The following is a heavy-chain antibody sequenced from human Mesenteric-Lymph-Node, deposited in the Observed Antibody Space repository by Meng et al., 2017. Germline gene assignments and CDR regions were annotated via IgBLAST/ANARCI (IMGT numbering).Heavy chain of an antibody. Sequence: QITFNESRPTLVKPTQTLTLTCTVPGFSLSTSGVGVGWIRQPPGKALEWLALIYWDDDKRYSPSLKSRLTITKDTSKNQVVLTMTNMDPVDTATYYCAQTYGSGSSPPFDYWGQGTLVTVSS. V-gene: IGHV2-5*02. CDR3: AQTYGSGSSPPFDY. CDR2: IYWDDDK. D-gene: IGHD3-10*01. J-gene: IGHJ4*02. CDR1: GFSLSTSGVG.